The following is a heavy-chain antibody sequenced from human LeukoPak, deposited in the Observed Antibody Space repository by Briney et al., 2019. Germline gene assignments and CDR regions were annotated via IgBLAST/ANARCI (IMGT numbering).Heavy chain of an antibody. V-gene: IGHV3-21*01. D-gene: IGHD4-17*01. Sequence: PGGSLRLSCAASGFTFSSYSMNWVRQAPGKGLEWVSSISSSSSYIYYADSVKGRFTISRDNAKNSLYLQMNSLRAEDTAVYYCASDTVTTPGGMDVWGKGTTVTVSS. J-gene: IGHJ6*04. CDR2: ISSSSSYI. CDR1: GFTFSSYS. CDR3: ASDTVTTPGGMDV.